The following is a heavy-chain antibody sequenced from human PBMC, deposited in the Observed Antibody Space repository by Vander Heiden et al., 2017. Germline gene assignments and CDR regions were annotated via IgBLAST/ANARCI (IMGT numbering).Heavy chain of an antibody. Sequence: VSCKASGYTFTTYFIHWVRQAPGQAPEWMGWINPNSGGTKYAQKFQGRVTMTRDTSISTVYMELGGLRSNDTAVYYCAREGGGNWFDPWGQGTLVTVSS. J-gene: IGHJ5*02. CDR3: AREGGGNWFDP. D-gene: IGHD3-16*01. CDR1: GYTFTTYF. CDR2: INPNSGGT. V-gene: IGHV1-2*02.